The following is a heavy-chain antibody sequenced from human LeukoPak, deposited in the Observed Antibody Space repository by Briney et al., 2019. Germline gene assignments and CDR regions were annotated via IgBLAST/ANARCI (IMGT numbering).Heavy chain of an antibody. J-gene: IGHJ4*02. CDR1: GFTFSSYA. CDR3: ARGSSSGWYYDY. CDR2: ISYDGSNK. Sequence: GGSLRLSCAASGFTFSSYAMHWVRQAPGKGLEWVAVISYDGSNKYYADSVKGRFTISRDDSKNTLYLQMNSLRAEDTAVYYCARGSSSGWYYDYWGQGTLVTVSS. D-gene: IGHD6-19*01. V-gene: IGHV3-30*04.